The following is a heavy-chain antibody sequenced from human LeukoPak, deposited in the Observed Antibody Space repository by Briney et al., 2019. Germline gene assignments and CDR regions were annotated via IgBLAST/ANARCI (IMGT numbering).Heavy chain of an antibody. D-gene: IGHD4-23*01. Sequence: ASVTVSCKVSGYTLTELSMHWVRQAPGKGLEWMGGFDPEDGETIYAQKFQGRVTMTEDTSTDTAYMELSSLRSEDTAVYYCATDRWRGLYNWFDPWGQGTLVTVSS. CDR1: GYTLTELS. CDR2: FDPEDGET. J-gene: IGHJ5*02. V-gene: IGHV1-24*01. CDR3: ATDRWRGLYNWFDP.